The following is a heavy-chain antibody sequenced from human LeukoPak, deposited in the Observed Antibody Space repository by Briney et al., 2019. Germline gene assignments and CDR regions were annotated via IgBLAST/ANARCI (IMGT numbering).Heavy chain of an antibody. D-gene: IGHD3-10*01. V-gene: IGHV3-30*02. CDR1: GFTFSSFG. Sequence: GGSLRLSCAASGFTFSSFGMYWVRQAPGKGLEWVAFIRSDGSDKYHADSVKGRFTISRDNSKNTLYLQMNSLRAEDTAVYFCAKDVGSFGTDYWGQGTLVAVSS. CDR3: AKDVGSFGTDY. CDR2: IRSDGSDK. J-gene: IGHJ4*02.